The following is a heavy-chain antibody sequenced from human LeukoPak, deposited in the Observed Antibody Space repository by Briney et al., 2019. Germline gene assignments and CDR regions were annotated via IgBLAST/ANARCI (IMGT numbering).Heavy chain of an antibody. CDR1: GSTFSSYA. D-gene: IGHD6-13*01. Sequence: ASVKVSCKASGSTFSSYAISWVRQAPGQGLEWMGGIIPIFGTANYAQKFQGRVTITADESTSTAYMELSSLRSEDTAVYYCARDSPGGSGSWYYFDYWGQGTLVTVSS. V-gene: IGHV1-69*13. CDR3: ARDSPGGSGSWYYFDY. J-gene: IGHJ4*02. CDR2: IIPIFGTA.